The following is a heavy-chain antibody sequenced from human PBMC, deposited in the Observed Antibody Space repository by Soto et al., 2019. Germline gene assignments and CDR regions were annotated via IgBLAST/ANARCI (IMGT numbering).Heavy chain of an antibody. J-gene: IGHJ2*01. CDR2: IFYTGVT. CDR1: GGSVSNASCY. V-gene: IGHV4-61*03. Sequence: QVQLQESGPGLVKPSETLSLTCSVSGGSVSNASCYWTWIRQAPGTGLEYIGYIFYTGVTNYNPSLSSRVTISLDTSKNHFSLKLNSMTDADTAVYYCVRVLDSSWYADLWGRGTLVTVSS. CDR3: VRVLDSSWYADL. D-gene: IGHD3-22*01.